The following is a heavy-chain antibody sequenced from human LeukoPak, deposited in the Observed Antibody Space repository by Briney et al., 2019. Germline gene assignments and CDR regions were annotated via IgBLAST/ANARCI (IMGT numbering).Heavy chain of an antibody. CDR3: ARGTFFWSGYPKEIDS. V-gene: IGHV3-48*03. J-gene: IGHJ4*02. Sequence: GGSLRLSCAASGFTFSAHEMNWVRQAPGKGLEWISYITSSGTTIYYADSVKGRFTISRDNAKNSLYLQMNSLRAEDTAVYYCARGTFFWSGYPKEIDSWGQGTLVTVSS. D-gene: IGHD3-3*01. CDR1: GFTFSAHE. CDR2: ITSSGTTI.